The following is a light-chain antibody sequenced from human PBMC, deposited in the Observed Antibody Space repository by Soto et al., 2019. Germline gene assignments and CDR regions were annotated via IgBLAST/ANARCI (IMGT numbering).Light chain of an antibody. J-gene: IGLJ3*02. CDR1: HSNIGRNT. Sequence: QSVLTQPPSASGTPGQRVTISCSGSHSNIGRNTVVWYQQLPGTAPKVLIHSNDQRPSWVPDRFSGSSSRSGASASLAISGLQSEDEADYYCATWDDSRSGWVFGGGTKLTVL. V-gene: IGLV1-44*01. CDR3: ATWDDSRSGWV. CDR2: SND.